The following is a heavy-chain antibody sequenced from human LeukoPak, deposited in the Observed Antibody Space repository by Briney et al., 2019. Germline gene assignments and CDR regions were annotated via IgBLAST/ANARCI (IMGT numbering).Heavy chain of an antibody. J-gene: IGHJ4*02. D-gene: IGHD3-10*01. V-gene: IGHV4-59*12. CDR1: GGSISSYY. CDR3: ARDEYDGSGEFY. CDR2: IYYSGST. Sequence: SETLSLTCTVSGGSISSYYWSWIRQPPGKGLEWIGYIYYSGSTNYNPSLKSRVTISADKSKNQFSLKLSSVTAADTAVYYCARDEYDGSGEFYWGQGILVTVSS.